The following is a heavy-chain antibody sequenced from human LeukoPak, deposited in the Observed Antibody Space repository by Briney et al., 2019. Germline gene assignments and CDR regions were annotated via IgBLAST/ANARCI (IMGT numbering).Heavy chain of an antibody. CDR1: GFTFNTYT. J-gene: IGHJ4*02. Sequence: GGSLRLSCAAPGFTFNTYTMNWVRQAPGKGLEWVSYISGSSGIIDYADSVRGRFTISRDNAKNSLYLQMNGLRAEDTAVYYCARDLGYCTNGVCHTRFDYWGQGTLVAVSS. D-gene: IGHD2-8*01. CDR2: ISGSSGII. V-gene: IGHV3-48*01. CDR3: ARDLGYCTNGVCHTRFDY.